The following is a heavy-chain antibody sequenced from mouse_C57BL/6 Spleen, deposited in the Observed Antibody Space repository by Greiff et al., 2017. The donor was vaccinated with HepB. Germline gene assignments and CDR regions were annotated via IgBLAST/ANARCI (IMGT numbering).Heavy chain of an antibody. Sequence: QVQLKQSGAELARPGASVKLSCKASGYTFTSYGISWVKQRTGQGLEWIGEIYPRSGNTYYNEKFKGKATLTVDKSSSTAYMELRSLTSEDSAVYFCARGDYGSPGAMDYWGQGTSVTVSS. J-gene: IGHJ4*01. V-gene: IGHV1-81*01. CDR1: GYTFTSYG. CDR3: ARGDYGSPGAMDY. D-gene: IGHD1-1*01. CDR2: IYPRSGNT.